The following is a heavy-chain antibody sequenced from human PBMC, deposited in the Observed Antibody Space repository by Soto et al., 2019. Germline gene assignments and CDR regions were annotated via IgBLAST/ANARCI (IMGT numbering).Heavy chain of an antibody. V-gene: IGHV2-5*02. CDR2: IYWDDDK. D-gene: IGHD1-26*01. CDR3: ARRRLSGSSYFDS. CDR1: GFSLSTNGVG. Sequence: QITLRESGPTLIKPTQTLTLTCTFSGFSLSTNGVGVGWIRQPPGKALDWLAIIYWDDDKSYSPSLKSRLTXTXDXXKNHVVLTMTNMDPVDTATYYCARRRLSGSSYFDSWGQGTVVTVSS. J-gene: IGHJ4*02.